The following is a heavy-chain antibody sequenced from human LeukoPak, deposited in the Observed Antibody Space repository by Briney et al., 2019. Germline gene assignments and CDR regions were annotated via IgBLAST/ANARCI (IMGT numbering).Heavy chain of an antibody. V-gene: IGHV3-30*04. J-gene: IGHJ4*02. CDR3: AKWKYSNSGIDDY. Sequence: PGGSLSLSCAASGFPFSSYAMHWVRQAPGKGLEWVAVISYDGSNKYYADSVKGRFTISRDNSKNMLYLQMNSLRAEDTAVYYCAKWKYSNSGIDDYWGQGTLVTVSS. D-gene: IGHD6-6*01. CDR1: GFPFSSYA. CDR2: ISYDGSNK.